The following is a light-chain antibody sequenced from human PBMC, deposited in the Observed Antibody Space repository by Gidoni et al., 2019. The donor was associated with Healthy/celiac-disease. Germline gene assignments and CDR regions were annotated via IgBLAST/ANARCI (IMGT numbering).Light chain of an antibody. CDR3: AAWDDSLNGPDYV. CDR2: SNN. CDR1: SSNIGSNT. Sequence: QSVLTQPPSASGTPGQRVTISCSGSSSNIGSNTVNWYQQLPGTAPKLLIYSNNQRPSGVPDRFSGSKSGTSASLAISVLQSEDEADYYCAAWDDSLNGPDYVFGTGTKVTVL. V-gene: IGLV1-44*01. J-gene: IGLJ1*01.